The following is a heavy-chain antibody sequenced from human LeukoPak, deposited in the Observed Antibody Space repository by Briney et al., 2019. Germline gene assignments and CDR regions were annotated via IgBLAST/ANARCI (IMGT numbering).Heavy chain of an antibody. CDR2: IHFSGTI. CDR3: TRGFDHAKSGY. V-gene: IGHV4-39*01. D-gene: IGHD1-14*01. Sequence: SETLSLTCTVSGDSISSTAYYWGWSRQPPGKGLEWLGMIHFSGTIYNNPSLMSRVTISVDTSKNQFSLKLTSVTAADTAVYYCTRGFDHAKSGYWCQGTLVTVSS. J-gene: IGHJ4*02. CDR1: GDSISSTAYY.